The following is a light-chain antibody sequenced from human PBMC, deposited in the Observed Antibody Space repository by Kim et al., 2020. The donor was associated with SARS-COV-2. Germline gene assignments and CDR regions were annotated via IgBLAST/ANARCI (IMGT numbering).Light chain of an antibody. Sequence: IQMTQYPSSLSASVGERITITCRASQGISEYLAWYQQRPGKVPKLLMYGASVLQSGAPSRFSGRGSGTVFTLTISRLQPEDVGTYYCQKYDSAPRTFGQGTKVDIK. V-gene: IGKV1-27*01. CDR1: QGISEY. J-gene: IGKJ1*01. CDR2: GAS. CDR3: QKYDSAPRT.